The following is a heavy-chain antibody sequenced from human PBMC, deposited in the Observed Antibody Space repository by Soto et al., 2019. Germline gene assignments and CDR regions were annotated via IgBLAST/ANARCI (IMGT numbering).Heavy chain of an antibody. V-gene: IGHV4-39*01. CDR2: IYYSGST. CDR3: ARRKQLVRAFDI. Sequence: SETLSLTCTVSGGSISSSSYYWGWIRQPPGKGLEWIGSIYYSGSTYYNPSLKSRVTISVDTSKNQFSLKLSSVTAADTAVYYWARRKQLVRAFDIWGQGTMVTVSS. J-gene: IGHJ3*02. CDR1: GGSISSSSYY. D-gene: IGHD6-13*01.